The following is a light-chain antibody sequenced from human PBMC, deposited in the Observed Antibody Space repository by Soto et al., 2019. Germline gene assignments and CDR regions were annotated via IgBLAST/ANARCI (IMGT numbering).Light chain of an antibody. CDR2: ATS. V-gene: IGKV1-39*01. CDR3: QRSYKMPS. J-gene: IGKJ5*01. CDR1: RNVSIY. Sequence: EIPLTQSPSSLSASVGDRLTLTCRASRNVSIYLNWYQHKPGKGPTLLIHATSNLQIGVPSRFSGSGSGTEFTLTISSLEPEDFGTYYCQRSYKMPSFGQGKRMVIK.